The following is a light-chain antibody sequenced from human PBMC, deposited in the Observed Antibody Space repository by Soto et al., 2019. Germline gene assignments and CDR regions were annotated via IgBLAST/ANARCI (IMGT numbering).Light chain of an antibody. Sequence: QSVLTQPPSVSGAPGQRVTISCTGSSSNIGAVYDVHWYQQLPGTAPKLLIYGNSNRPSGVPDRFSGSKSGTSASLAITGLPAEDEADYYCQSYDSSLSGVVFGGGTKLTVL. V-gene: IGLV1-40*01. CDR3: QSYDSSLSGVV. CDR2: GNS. J-gene: IGLJ2*01. CDR1: SSNIGAVYD.